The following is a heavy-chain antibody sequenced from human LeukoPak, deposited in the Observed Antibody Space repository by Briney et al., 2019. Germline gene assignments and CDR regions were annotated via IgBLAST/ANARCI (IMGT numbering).Heavy chain of an antibody. D-gene: IGHD3-22*01. V-gene: IGHV3-74*01. Sequence: GGSLRLSCAASGFIFDSYWMHWVHQAPGKGLVWVSRINSDGSSTDYADSVRGRFTVPRDNARNTLYLQLNSLRADDTAVYYCARASYFYDRGGYNSWGQGTLVTVSS. CDR1: GFIFDSYW. CDR3: ARASYFYDRGGYNS. CDR2: INSDGSST. J-gene: IGHJ5*02.